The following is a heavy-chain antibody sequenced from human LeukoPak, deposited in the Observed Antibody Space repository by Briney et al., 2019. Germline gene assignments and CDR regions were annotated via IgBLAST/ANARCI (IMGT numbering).Heavy chain of an antibody. CDR3: ARLFMAYPSTYYFDY. CDR2: IWYDGSNK. CDR1: GFTFSSYG. V-gene: IGHV3-33*01. Sequence: TGGSLRPSCAASGFTFSSYGMHWVRQAPGKGLEWVAVIWYDGSNKYYADSVKGRFTISRDNSKNTLYLQMNSLRAEDTAVYYCARLFMAYPSTYYFDYWGQGTLVTVSS. D-gene: IGHD3-10*01. J-gene: IGHJ4*02.